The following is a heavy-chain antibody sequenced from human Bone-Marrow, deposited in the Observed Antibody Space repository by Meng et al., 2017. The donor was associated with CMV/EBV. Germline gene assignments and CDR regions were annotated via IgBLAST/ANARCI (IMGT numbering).Heavy chain of an antibody. CDR2: MNPNSGNT. V-gene: IGHV1-8*02. CDR3: ARYYDILTGPDY. J-gene: IGHJ4*02. CDR1: GYTLTSYD. Sequence: ASVKVSCKASGYTLTSYDINWVRQATGQGLEWMGWMNPNSGNTGYAQKFQGRVTMTRNTSISTAYMELSSLRSEDTAVYYCARYYDILTGPDYWGQGTLVTVSS. D-gene: IGHD3-9*01.